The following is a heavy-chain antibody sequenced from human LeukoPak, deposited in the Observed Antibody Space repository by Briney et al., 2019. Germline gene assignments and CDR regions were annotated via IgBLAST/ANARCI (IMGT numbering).Heavy chain of an antibody. D-gene: IGHD3-16*01. CDR1: GFTVISNY. CDR3: ARGGYYYYYYMDV. CDR2: IYSGGST. J-gene: IGHJ6*03. V-gene: IGHV3-66*01. Sequence: QSGWSLRLSCAASGFTVISNYMSWVRQAPGKVLEWVSVIYSGGSTYYADSGKGRFTISRDNSKNTLYLQMNSLRAEDTAVYYCARGGYYYYYYMDVWGKGTTVTISS.